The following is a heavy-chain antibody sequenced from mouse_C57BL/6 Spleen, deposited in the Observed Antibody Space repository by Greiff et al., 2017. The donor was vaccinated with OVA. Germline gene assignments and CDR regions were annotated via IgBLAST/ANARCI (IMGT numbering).Heavy chain of an antibody. V-gene: IGHV14-1*01. Sequence: VQLKQSGAELVRPGASVKLSCTASGFNIKDCYMHWVKQRPEQGLEWIGRIDPEDGDTEYAPKFQGKATMTADTSSNTAYLQLSSLTSEDTAVYYCTHYYGLYWYFDVWGTGTTVTVSS. CDR3: THYYGLYWYFDV. CDR2: IDPEDGDT. D-gene: IGHD1-2*01. CDR1: GFNIKDCY. J-gene: IGHJ1*03.